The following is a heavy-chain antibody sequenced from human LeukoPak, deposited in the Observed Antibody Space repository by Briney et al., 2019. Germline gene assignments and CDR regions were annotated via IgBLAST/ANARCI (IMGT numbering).Heavy chain of an antibody. Sequence: GGSLRLSCTASGFIFSSYGMHWVRQAPGKGLEWVAVISYDGSNKYYADSVKGRFTISRDNSKNTLYVQMNSLRAEDTAVYYCARDPAKLWSGHDYWGQGTLVTVSS. CDR1: GFIFSSYG. V-gene: IGHV3-30*03. CDR2: ISYDGSNK. D-gene: IGHD3-3*01. J-gene: IGHJ4*02. CDR3: ARDPAKLWSGHDY.